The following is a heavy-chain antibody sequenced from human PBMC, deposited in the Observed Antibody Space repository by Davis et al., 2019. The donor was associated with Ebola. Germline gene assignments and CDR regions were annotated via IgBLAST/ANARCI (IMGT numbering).Heavy chain of an antibody. CDR1: GFTFSDYY. D-gene: IGHD2-2*01. V-gene: IGHV3-74*01. Sequence: GESLKISCAASGFTFSDYYMSWIRQAPGKGLVWVSRINSDGSSTTYADSVKGRFTISRDNAKNTLYLQMNSLRAEDTAVYYCARDGVVPTAIIFDYGMDVWGQGTTVTVSS. J-gene: IGHJ6*02. CDR3: ARDGVVPTAIIFDYGMDV. CDR2: INSDGSST.